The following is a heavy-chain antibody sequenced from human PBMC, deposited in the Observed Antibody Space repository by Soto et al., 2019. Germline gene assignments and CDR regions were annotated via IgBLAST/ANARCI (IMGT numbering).Heavy chain of an antibody. CDR3: ARVRARALHDDHYYFDY. Sequence: PGESLKISCKGSGYSFTSYWIGWVRQMPGKGLEWMGIIYPGDSDTRYSPSFQGQVTISADKSISTAYLQWSSLKASDTAMYYCARVRARALHDDHYYFDYWGQGTLVTVSS. CDR1: GYSFTSYW. V-gene: IGHV5-51*01. D-gene: IGHD1-1*01. J-gene: IGHJ4*02. CDR2: IYPGDSDT.